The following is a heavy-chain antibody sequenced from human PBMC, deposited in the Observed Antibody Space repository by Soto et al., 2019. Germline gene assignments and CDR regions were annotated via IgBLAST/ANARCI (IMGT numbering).Heavy chain of an antibody. CDR1: GGSISSYY. CDR3: ARARGSGWFY. Sequence: SETLSLTCTVSGGSISSYYWSWIRQPPGKGLEWIGYIYYSGSTNYNPSLKSRVTISVDTSKNQFSLKLSSVTAADTAVYYCARARGSGWFYWGQGTLVTVSS. V-gene: IGHV4-59*01. CDR2: IYYSGST. J-gene: IGHJ4*02. D-gene: IGHD6-19*01.